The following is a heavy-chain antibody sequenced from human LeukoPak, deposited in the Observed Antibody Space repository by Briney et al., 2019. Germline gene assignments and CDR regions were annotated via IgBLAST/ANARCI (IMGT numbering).Heavy chain of an antibody. D-gene: IGHD4-23*01. CDR3: AAPLIGNSVADY. CDR2: INPSGGST. V-gene: IGHV1-46*01. Sequence: WALVKVSCKASGYTFTSYYMHWVRQAPGQGLEWMGIINPSGGSTSYAQKFQGRVTMTRDMSTSTVYMELSRLRSDDTAVYYCAAPLIGNSVADYWGQGTLVTVSS. CDR1: GYTFTSYY. J-gene: IGHJ4*02.